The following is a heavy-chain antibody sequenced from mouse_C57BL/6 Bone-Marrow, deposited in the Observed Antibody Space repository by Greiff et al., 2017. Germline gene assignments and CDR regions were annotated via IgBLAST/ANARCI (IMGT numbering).Heavy chain of an antibody. V-gene: IGHV6-6*01. CDR2: IRNKANNHAT. Sequence: EVQLVESGGGLVQPGGSMKLSCAASGFTFSDAWMDWVRQSPEKGLEWVAEIRNKANNHATYYAESVKGRFTISRDDSKSSVYLQMNSLRAEDTGIYYCTRPLGVRRATWFAYWGQGTLVTVSA. CDR3: TRPLGVRRATWFAY. D-gene: IGHD2-14*01. CDR1: GFTFSDAW. J-gene: IGHJ3*01.